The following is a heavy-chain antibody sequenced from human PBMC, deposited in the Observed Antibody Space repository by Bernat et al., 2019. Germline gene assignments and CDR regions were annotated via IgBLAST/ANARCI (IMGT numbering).Heavy chain of an antibody. CDR2: ISYDGSNK. CDR3: AKDFVVAGPFDH. V-gene: IGHV3-30*18. Sequence: QVQLVESGGGVVQPGRSLRLSCAASGFTFSSYGMHWVRQAPGKGLEWVAVISYDGSNKYYADSVKGRFTISRDNSKNTLYLQMNSLRAEDTGVYYCAKDFVVAGPFDHWGQGTLVTVSS. J-gene: IGHJ4*02. D-gene: IGHD6-19*01. CDR1: GFTFSSYG.